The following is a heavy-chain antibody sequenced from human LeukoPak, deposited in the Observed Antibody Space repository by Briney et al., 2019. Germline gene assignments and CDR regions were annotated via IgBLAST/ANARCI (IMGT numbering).Heavy chain of an antibody. CDR3: ARDRNTDFWSGYYTNDFDY. J-gene: IGHJ4*02. CDR2: IKQDGGEK. D-gene: IGHD3-3*01. V-gene: IGHV3-7*01. Sequence: GGSLRLSCAASGFIFSNNWMTWVRHAPGKGLEWVATIKQDGGEKYYVDSVKGRFTISRDNAKNSLSLQMSSLRAEDTAVYYCARDRNTDFWSGYYTNDFDYWGQGTLVIVSS. CDR1: GFIFSNNW.